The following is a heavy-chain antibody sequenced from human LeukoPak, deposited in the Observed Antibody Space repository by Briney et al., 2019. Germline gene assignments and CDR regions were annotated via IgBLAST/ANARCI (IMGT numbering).Heavy chain of an antibody. CDR3: ARRYYYDSSGYYSHFDY. Sequence: GESLKISCKGSGYSFTSSWIGWVRQMPGKGLEWMGIIYPGDSDTRYSPSFQGQVTISADKSISTAYLQWSGLKASDTAMYYCARRYYYDSSGYYSHFDYWGQGTLVTVSS. D-gene: IGHD3-22*01. CDR2: IYPGDSDT. CDR1: GYSFTSSW. J-gene: IGHJ4*02. V-gene: IGHV5-51*01.